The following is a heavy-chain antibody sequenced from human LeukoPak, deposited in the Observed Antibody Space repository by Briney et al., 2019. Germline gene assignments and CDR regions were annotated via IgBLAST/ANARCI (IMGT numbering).Heavy chain of an antibody. CDR2: ISGAGGTT. Sequence: GGSLRLSCAASGFTFSSYAMMWLRQAPGKGLEWVSAISGAGGTTLYADSVKGRFTISRDNSKNTLYLQMSSLRAEDTAVYYCANIAVAWEYFQHWDQGTLVTVSS. D-gene: IGHD6-19*01. CDR1: GFTFSSYA. CDR3: ANIAVAWEYFQH. V-gene: IGHV3-23*01. J-gene: IGHJ1*01.